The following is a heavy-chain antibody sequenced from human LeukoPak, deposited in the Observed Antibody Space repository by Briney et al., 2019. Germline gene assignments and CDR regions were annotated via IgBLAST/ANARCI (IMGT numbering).Heavy chain of an antibody. CDR2: IYYSGST. Sequence: PSEALSLTCTVSGGSIGSSSYYWGWIRQPPGKGLEWIGSIYYSGSTYYNPSLKSRVTISVDTSKNQFSLKLSSVTAADTAVYYCARGTSYYDFWSGYYPPNLIDYWGQGTLVTVSS. J-gene: IGHJ4*02. CDR3: ARGTSYYDFWSGYYPPNLIDY. D-gene: IGHD3-3*01. V-gene: IGHV4-39*01. CDR1: GGSIGSSSYY.